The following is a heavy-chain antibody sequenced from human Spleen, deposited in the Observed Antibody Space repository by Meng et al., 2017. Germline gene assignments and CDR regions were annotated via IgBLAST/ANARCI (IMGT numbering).Heavy chain of an antibody. CDR1: GGSFSGYY. V-gene: IGHV4-34*01. J-gene: IGHJ5*02. CDR3: ARASLYTAAGNWFDP. Sequence: GSLRLSCAVYGGSFSGYYWSWIRQPPGKGLEWIGEINRSGSTDYNPSLKSRVTLSVDTSKNQFSLKLSSVTAADTAVYYCARASLYTAAGNWFDPWGQGTLVTVSS. D-gene: IGHD2-21*02. CDR2: INRSGST.